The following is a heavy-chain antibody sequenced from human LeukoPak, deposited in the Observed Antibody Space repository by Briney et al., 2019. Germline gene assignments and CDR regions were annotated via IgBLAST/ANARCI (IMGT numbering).Heavy chain of an antibody. CDR3: ARDGGAARPYAFDI. CDR1: GFTFSSYA. V-gene: IGHV3-23*01. Sequence: GGSLRLSCAASGFTFSSYAMSWVRQAPGKGLEWVSAISGSGGSTYYADSVKGRFTISRDNAKNSLYLQMNSLRAEDTAVYYCARDGGAARPYAFDIWGQGTMVTVSS. D-gene: IGHD6-6*01. CDR2: ISGSGGST. J-gene: IGHJ3*02.